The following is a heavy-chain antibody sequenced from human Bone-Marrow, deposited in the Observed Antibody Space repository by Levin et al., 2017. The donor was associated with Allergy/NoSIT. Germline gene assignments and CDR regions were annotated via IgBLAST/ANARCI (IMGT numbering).Heavy chain of an antibody. V-gene: IGHV1-58*01. CDR3: AADLYDSSGYYPGGFDI. D-gene: IGHD3-22*01. J-gene: IGHJ3*02. CDR2: IVVGSGNT. CDR1: GFTFTSSA. Sequence: KISCKASGFTFTSSAVQWVRQARGQRLEWIGWIVVGSGNTNYAQKFQERVTITRDMSTSTAYMELSSLRSEDTAVYYCAADLYDSSGYYPGGFDIWGQGTMVTVSS.